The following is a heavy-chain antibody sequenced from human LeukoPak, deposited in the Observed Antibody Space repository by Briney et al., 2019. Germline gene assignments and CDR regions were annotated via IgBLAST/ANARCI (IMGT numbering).Heavy chain of an antibody. D-gene: IGHD5-18*01. CDR1: GGSFSGYY. V-gene: IGHV4-59*01. CDR2: IYYSGST. Sequence: SETLSLTCAVYGGSFSGYYWSWIRQPPGKGLEWIGYIYYSGSTHYNPSLKSRVTISVDTSKNQFSLKLSSVTAADTAVYYCARTEESGYSYRYFGYYYYMDVWGKGTTVTVSS. J-gene: IGHJ6*03. CDR3: ARTEESGYSYRYFGYYYYMDV.